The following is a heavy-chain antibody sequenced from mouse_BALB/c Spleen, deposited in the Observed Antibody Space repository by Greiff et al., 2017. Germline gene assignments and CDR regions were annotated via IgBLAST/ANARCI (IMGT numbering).Heavy chain of an antibody. V-gene: IGHV3-2*02. CDR2: ISYSGST. D-gene: IGHD1-3*01. J-gene: IGHJ4*01. CDR1: GYSITSDYA. Sequence: DVKLQESGPGLVKPSQSLSLTCTVTGYSITSDYAWNWIWQFPGNKLEWMGYISYSGSTSYNPSLKSRISITRDTSKNQFFLQLNSVTTEDTATYYCARSRAKAGYYWGQGTSVTVSS. CDR3: ARSRAKAGYY.